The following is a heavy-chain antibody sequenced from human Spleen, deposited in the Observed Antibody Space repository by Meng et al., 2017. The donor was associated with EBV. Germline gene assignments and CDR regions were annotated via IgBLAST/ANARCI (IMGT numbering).Heavy chain of an antibody. J-gene: IGHJ5*02. D-gene: IGHD6-6*01. CDR2: IYYRGST. V-gene: IGHV4-39*01. Sequence: QLQLQESGPGLVKPSXALXLTCTXSGXSISSNSFYWGWIRQPPGRGLEWIGSIYYRGSTYYNPSLMSRVTMSVDTSNNQFSLKLRFVTAADTAVYFCARRPFEFSSSSGVDWFDPWGQGTLVTVSS. CDR3: ARRPFEFSSSSGVDWFDP. CDR1: GXSISSNSFY.